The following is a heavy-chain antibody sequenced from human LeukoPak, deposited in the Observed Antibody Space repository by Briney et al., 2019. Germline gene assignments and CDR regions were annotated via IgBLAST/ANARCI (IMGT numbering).Heavy chain of an antibody. CDR3: AMWGYCSSTSCRQDYFDY. Sequence: GGSLRLSCAASAFTFSSYAMSWVRQAAGKGLEWVSGISGSGGSTYYADSVKGRFTISRDNSKNTLYLQMNSLRAEDTAVYYCAMWGYCSSTSCRQDYFDYWGQGTLVTVSS. CDR1: AFTFSSYA. CDR2: ISGSGGST. J-gene: IGHJ4*02. V-gene: IGHV3-23*01. D-gene: IGHD2-2*01.